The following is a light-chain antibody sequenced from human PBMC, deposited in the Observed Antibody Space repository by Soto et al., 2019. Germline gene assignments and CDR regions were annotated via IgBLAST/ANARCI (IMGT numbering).Light chain of an antibody. Sequence: EIVLTQSPVTLSLSPGERATLSCRASQSVSSYLAWYQQKPGQAPRLLIYDASNRATGIPARFSGSGSGTDFTLTISSLEPEDSAVYYCQQRSNWPRMTFGQGTKVDIK. CDR1: QSVSSY. CDR2: DAS. CDR3: QQRSNWPRMT. J-gene: IGKJ1*01. V-gene: IGKV3-11*01.